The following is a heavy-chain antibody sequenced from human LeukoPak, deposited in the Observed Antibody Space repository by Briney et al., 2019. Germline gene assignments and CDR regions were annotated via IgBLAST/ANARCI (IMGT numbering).Heavy chain of an antibody. CDR3: ARGGITGTSGGVFDS. Sequence: SETLSLTCTVSGGSVSSYYWIWVRQPAGKGLEWIGRIYNSGTTNYNPSLMSRVTMSLDTSKNQFSLKLSSVIAADTAVYYCARGGITGTSGGVFDSWGRGTLVTVSS. CDR1: GGSVSSYY. J-gene: IGHJ4*02. CDR2: IYNSGTT. V-gene: IGHV4-4*07. D-gene: IGHD1-7*01.